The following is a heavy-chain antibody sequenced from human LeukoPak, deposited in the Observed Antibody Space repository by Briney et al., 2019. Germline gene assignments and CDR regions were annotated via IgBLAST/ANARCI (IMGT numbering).Heavy chain of an antibody. Sequence: GGSLRLSCAASGFSFSSYWMNWVRQAPGKGLEWVSYISSSSSIIYYADSVKGRFTISRDNAKNSLYLQMNSLRAEDTAVYYCARDGYGDYLFDYWGQGTLVTVSS. CDR2: ISSSSSII. V-gene: IGHV3-48*01. CDR1: GFSFSSYW. CDR3: ARDGYGDYLFDY. D-gene: IGHD4-17*01. J-gene: IGHJ4*02.